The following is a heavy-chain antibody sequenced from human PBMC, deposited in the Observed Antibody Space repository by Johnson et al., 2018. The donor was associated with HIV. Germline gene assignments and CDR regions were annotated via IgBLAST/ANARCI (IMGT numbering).Heavy chain of an antibody. CDR3: AKRRMATTAFGI. J-gene: IGHJ3*02. D-gene: IGHD5-24*01. Sequence: VQLVESGGGLVQPGGSLRLSCAASGFTFSSYAMSWVRQAPGKGLEWVSDISGSGGSTYYADSLKGRFTISRDNSKNTLYLQMNSLRAEDTAVYYCAKRRMATTAFGIWGQGTMGTVSS. V-gene: IGHV3-23*04. CDR1: GFTFSSYA. CDR2: ISGSGGST.